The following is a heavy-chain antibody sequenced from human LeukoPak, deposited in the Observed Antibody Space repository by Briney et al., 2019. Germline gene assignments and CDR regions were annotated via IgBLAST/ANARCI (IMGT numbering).Heavy chain of an antibody. J-gene: IGHJ4*02. CDR2: ISGSGGST. Sequence: SGGSLRLSCAASGFTFASYAVSWVRQAPGKGLEWVSTISGSGGSTYYADSVKGRFTISRDNSKNTLYLEMNSLRAEDTAVYYCAKGNNDFWSGYPRLSYFDYWGQGTLVTVSS. CDR3: AKGNNDFWSGYPRLSYFDY. D-gene: IGHD3-3*01. CDR1: GFTFASYA. V-gene: IGHV3-23*01.